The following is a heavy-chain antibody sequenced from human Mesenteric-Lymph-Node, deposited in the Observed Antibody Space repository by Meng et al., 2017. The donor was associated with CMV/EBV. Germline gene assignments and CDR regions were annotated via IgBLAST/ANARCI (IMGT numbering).Heavy chain of an antibody. Sequence: GESLKISCAASGFTFSSYAMHWVRQAPGKGLEWVAVISYDGSNKYYADSVKGRFTISRDNSKNTLYLQMNSLRADDTAVYFCARDLLVVHANPPVWGQGTLVTVSS. CDR3: ARDLLVVHANPPV. CDR2: ISYDGSNK. J-gene: IGHJ4*02. D-gene: IGHD3-10*01. V-gene: IGHV3-30-3*01. CDR1: GFTFSSYA.